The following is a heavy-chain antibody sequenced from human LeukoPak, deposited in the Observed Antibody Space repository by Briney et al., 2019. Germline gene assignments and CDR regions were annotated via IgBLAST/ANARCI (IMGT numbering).Heavy chain of an antibody. V-gene: IGHV3-66*01. CDR2: IYSGGST. CDR1: GFTVSSNY. Sequence: GGSLRLSCAASGFTVSSNYMSWVRQAPGKGLEWVSVIYSGGSTYYADSVKGRFTISRDNSKNTLYLQMNSLRAEDTAVYYCAKGYSSGWYYFDYWGQGTLGTVSS. D-gene: IGHD6-19*01. CDR3: AKGYSSGWYYFDY. J-gene: IGHJ4*02.